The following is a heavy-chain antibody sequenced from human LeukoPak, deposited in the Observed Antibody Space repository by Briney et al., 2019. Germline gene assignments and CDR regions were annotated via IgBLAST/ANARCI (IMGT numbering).Heavy chain of an antibody. V-gene: IGHV4-30-2*01. J-gene: IGHJ4*02. CDR1: GGSISSGGYS. Sequence: SETLSLTCAVSGGSISSGGYSWSWIRQPPGKGLEWIGYIYHSGSTYYNPSLKSRVTISVDRPKNQFSLKLSSVTAADTAVYYCASAKSIVATIYYFDYWGQGTLVTVSS. CDR2: IYHSGST. CDR3: ASAKSIVATIYYFDY. D-gene: IGHD5-12*01.